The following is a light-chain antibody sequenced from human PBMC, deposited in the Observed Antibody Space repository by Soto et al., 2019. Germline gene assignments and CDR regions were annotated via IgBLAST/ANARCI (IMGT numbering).Light chain of an antibody. CDR2: EVS. Sequence: QSALTQPASVSGSPGQSITISCTGTSSDVGDYNYVSWYQHHPGKVPKLMIYEVSNRPSGVSNRFSGSKSGNTASLTISGLQAEDEAGYYCSSYTTSSTWVFGGGTKVTVL. V-gene: IGLV2-14*01. CDR1: SSDVGDYNY. CDR3: SSYTTSSTWV. J-gene: IGLJ3*02.